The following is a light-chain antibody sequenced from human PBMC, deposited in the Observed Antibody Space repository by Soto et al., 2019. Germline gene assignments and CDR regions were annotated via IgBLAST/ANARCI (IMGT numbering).Light chain of an antibody. J-gene: IGKJ5*01. CDR1: QGISSY. CDR2: AAS. Sequence: DIPLTQSPSFLSASVGDRVTITCRASQGISSYLAWYQQKPGKAPKLLIYAASTLQSGVPSRFSGSGSRTEVSTTIISLQPEDFATYYCQHLNAYPSITFGQGTRLEIK. CDR3: QHLNAYPSIT. V-gene: IGKV1-9*01.